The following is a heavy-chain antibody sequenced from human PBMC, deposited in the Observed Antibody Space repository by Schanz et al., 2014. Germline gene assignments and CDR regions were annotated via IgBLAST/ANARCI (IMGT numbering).Heavy chain of an antibody. CDR3: ARAPTAYCSDTSCLGTPFDY. J-gene: IGHJ4*02. D-gene: IGHD2-2*01. CDR2: IIPILGIA. Sequence: QVQLVQSGAEVKKPGASVKVSCKASGYTFISYGIKWVRQAPGQGLEWMGWIIPILGIANYALRFQDRVTVTRDTSRSTVYMELSSLRSEDTAVYYCARAPTAYCSDTSCLGTPFDYWGQGTLVTVSS. V-gene: IGHV1-69*10. CDR1: GYTFISYG.